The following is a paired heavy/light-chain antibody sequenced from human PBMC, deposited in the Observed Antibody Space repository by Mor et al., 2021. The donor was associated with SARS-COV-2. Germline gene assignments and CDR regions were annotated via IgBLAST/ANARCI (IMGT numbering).Heavy chain of an antibody. V-gene: IGHV1-2*06. CDR3: ARDGYNSDAFDI. CDR2: IDPNNGGT. D-gene: IGHD5-12*01. J-gene: IGHJ3*02. Sequence: QVQLVQSGAEVKKPGASVKVSCKASGYTFTGYYMHWVRQAPGQGLEWMGRIDPNNGGTNYAQRFQGRVTMTRDTSITTAYMELSRLRSDDTALYYCARDGYNSDAFDIWGQGTMVTVSS. CDR1: GYTFTGYY.
Light chain of an antibody. J-gene: IGLJ1*01. CDR3: SSYGGSNNYV. V-gene: IGLV2-8*01. Sequence: QSALTQPPSASGSPGQSVTISCTGTSSDVGGYSYVSWYQQHPGKAPKLMIYEVSKRPSGVPDRFSGSKSGNTASLTVSGLQAEDEADYCCSSYGGSNNYVFGTGTKVTVL. CDR1: SSDVGGYSY. CDR2: EVS.